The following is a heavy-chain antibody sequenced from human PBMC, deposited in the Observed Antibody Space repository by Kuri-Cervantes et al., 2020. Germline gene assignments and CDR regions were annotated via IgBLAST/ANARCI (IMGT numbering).Heavy chain of an antibody. J-gene: IGHJ4*02. CDR1: GYTFTSYY. D-gene: IGHD3-10*01. CDR2: INPSGGST. Sequence: ASVKVSCKASGYTFTSYYLHWVRQAPGQGLEWVGIINPSGGSTSYAQKFQGRVTMTRDTSTSTVYMELSSLGSEDTAVYYCARDHSGMVRGVNFDYWGQGTLVTVSS. V-gene: IGHV1-46*01. CDR3: ARDHSGMVRGVNFDY.